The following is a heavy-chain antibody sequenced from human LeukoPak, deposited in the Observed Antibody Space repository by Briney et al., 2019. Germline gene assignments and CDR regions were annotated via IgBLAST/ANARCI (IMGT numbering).Heavy chain of an antibody. CDR3: AKNLGYCSSTSCPGAFDI. V-gene: IGHV3-23*01. J-gene: IGHJ3*02. D-gene: IGHD2-2*01. CDR2: ISGSGGST. CDR1: GFTFSSYA. Sequence: GASLRLSCAASGFTFSSYAMCWVRQAPGKGLEWVSAISGSGGSTYYADSVKGRFTISRDNSKNTLYLQMNSLRAEDTAVYYCAKNLGYCSSTSCPGAFDIWGQGTMVTVSS.